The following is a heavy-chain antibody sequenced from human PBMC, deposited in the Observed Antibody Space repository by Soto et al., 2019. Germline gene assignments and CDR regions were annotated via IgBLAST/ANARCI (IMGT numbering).Heavy chain of an antibody. Sequence: EASVKVSCKASGYTFTSYYMHWVRQAPGQGLEWMGIINPSGGSTSYAQKFQGRVTMTRDTSTSTVYMELSSLRSEDTAVYYCARDLTPRITGTTVDYFDYWGQGTLVTVSS. D-gene: IGHD1-20*01. CDR3: ARDLTPRITGTTVDYFDY. CDR2: INPSGGST. V-gene: IGHV1-46*01. CDR1: GYTFTSYY. J-gene: IGHJ4*02.